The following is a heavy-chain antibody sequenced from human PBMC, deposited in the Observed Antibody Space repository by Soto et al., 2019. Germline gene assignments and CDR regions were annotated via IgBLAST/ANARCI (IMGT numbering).Heavy chain of an antibody. J-gene: IGHJ3*02. V-gene: IGHV3-15*01. CDR3: TTGSPDLELGTHPFDT. CDR2: IKSKTDGGTT. Sequence: PGGSLRLSCAASGFTFSSAWMSWVRQAPGKGLEWVGRIKSKTDGGTTDYAAPVKGRFTISRDDSKNTLYLQMNSLKTADTAVYYCTTGSPDLELGTHPFDTWGQGPQVTVSS. CDR1: GFTFSSAW. D-gene: IGHD3-3*01.